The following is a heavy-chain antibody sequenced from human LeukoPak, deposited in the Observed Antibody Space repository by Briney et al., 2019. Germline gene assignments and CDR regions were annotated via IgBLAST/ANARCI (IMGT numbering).Heavy chain of an antibody. CDR1: GGSFSGYY. CDR2: INHSGST. Sequence: SETLSLTCAVYGGSFSGYYWSWIRQPPGKGLEWIGEINHSGSTYYNPSLKSRVTISVDTSKNQFSLKLSSVTAADTAVYYCARVFRGVYYYDMDVWGQGTTVTVSS. D-gene: IGHD2-8*01. V-gene: IGHV4-34*01. CDR3: ARVFRGVYYYDMDV. J-gene: IGHJ6*02.